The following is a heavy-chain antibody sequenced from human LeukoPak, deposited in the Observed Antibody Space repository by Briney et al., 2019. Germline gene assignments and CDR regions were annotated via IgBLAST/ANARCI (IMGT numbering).Heavy chain of an antibody. Sequence: PGGSLRLSCAASGFTFSNYNMFWARQAPGKGLEWVASIKHDGSEKYYVDSVRGRFTISRDNTMNSLYLQMSSLRAEDTAVYYCATDRGWRTSGYYLYYFEYWGQGTLVTYSS. CDR1: GFTFSNYN. CDR3: ATDRGWRTSGYYLYYFEY. CDR2: IKHDGSEK. D-gene: IGHD3-3*01. J-gene: IGHJ4*02. V-gene: IGHV3-7*01.